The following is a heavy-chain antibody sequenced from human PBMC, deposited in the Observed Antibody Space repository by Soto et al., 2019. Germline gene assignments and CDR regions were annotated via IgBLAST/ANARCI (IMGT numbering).Heavy chain of an antibody. J-gene: IGHJ4*02. Sequence: PGGSLRLSCAASGFTFSSYSMNWVRQAPGKGLEWVSDISGSGGTTYYADSVKGRFTISRDNSKSTLYLQMNSLRAEDTAVYYCAKDHGYSRSEDYWGQGTLVTVSS. D-gene: IGHD4-4*01. CDR2: ISGSGGTT. V-gene: IGHV3-23*01. CDR1: GFTFSSYS. CDR3: AKDHGYSRSEDY.